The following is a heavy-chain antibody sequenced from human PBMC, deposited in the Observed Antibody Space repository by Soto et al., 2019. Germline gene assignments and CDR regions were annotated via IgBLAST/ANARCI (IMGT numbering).Heavy chain of an antibody. CDR2: ITVSNGKT. CDR3: ARSYSYGSYWYFDD. D-gene: IGHD3-22*01. CDR1: GYTFSTYG. Sequence: QGQLVQSGAEVKKPGASVKVSCKASGYTFSTYGVTWVRQAPGQGLEWMGWITVSNGKTNYIDNLQGRVTMTTDTSTSTAYMELWRLRSDDTAVYYCARSYSYGSYWYFDDWGQGTLVIVSS. V-gene: IGHV1-18*04. J-gene: IGHJ4*02.